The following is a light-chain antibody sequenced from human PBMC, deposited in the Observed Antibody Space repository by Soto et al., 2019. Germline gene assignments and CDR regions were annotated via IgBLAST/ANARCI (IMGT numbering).Light chain of an antibody. Sequence: DIHMTQSPSTLSASVGDRVTITCRASESISSWLAWYQQKPGKAPKLLIYDVSNLESGVPSRFSGSGSGTEFTLTISSLQPDDFATYYCQQYNSYPWTFGQGTKVDIK. V-gene: IGKV1-5*01. CDR3: QQYNSYPWT. CDR2: DVS. CDR1: ESISSW. J-gene: IGKJ1*01.